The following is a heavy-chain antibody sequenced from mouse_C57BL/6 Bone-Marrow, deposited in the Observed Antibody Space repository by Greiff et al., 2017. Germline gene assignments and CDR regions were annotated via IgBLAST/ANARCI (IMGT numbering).Heavy chain of an antibody. CDR2: INYDGSST. Sequence: EVMLVESEGGLVQPGSSMKLSCTASGFTFSDYYMAWVRQVPEKGLEWVANINYDGSSTYYLDSLKSRFIISRDHAKNILYLQMSSLKSEDTATYYCAREGSSLYAMDYWGQGTSVTVSS. CDR1: GFTFSDYY. CDR3: AREGSSLYAMDY. V-gene: IGHV5-16*01. J-gene: IGHJ4*01. D-gene: IGHD1-1*01.